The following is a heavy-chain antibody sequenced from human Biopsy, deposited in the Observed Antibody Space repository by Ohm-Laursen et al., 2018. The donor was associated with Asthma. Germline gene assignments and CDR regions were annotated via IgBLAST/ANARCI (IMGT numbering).Heavy chain of an antibody. J-gene: IGHJ6*02. Sequence: SDTLSLTCSVSGYSISNGGYYWTWVRQRPGKGLEWIGNIYHRGNTKYNPSLKSRLSFSVDTSKNQFSLKLSSVTAADTAIYFCARDYYDFWNRSVYTYFGMDVWGRGTTATVSS. CDR1: GYSISNGGYY. V-gene: IGHV4-31*03. CDR2: IYHRGNT. CDR3: ARDYYDFWNRSVYTYFGMDV. D-gene: IGHD3-3*01.